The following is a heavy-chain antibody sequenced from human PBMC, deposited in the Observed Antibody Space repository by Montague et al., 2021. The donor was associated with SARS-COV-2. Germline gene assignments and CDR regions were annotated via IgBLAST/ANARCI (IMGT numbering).Heavy chain of an antibody. CDR2: THYRSKWTS. J-gene: IGHJ4*02. Sequence: CAISGDSVWSDTAACSWDRQSPARDLQRLGGTHYRSKWTSDCATSVEGRISIDPDTSKNQFFLHLRSVAPEDTGVYYCVRDTGSAQAGFDAWGQGTLVTVSS. V-gene: IGHV6-1*01. CDR1: GDSVWSDTAA. D-gene: IGHD4-17*01. CDR3: VRDTGSAQAGFDA.